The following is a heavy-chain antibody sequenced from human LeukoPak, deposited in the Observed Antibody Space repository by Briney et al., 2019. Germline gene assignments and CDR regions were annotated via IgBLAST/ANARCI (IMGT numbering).Heavy chain of an antibody. V-gene: IGHV3-53*01. D-gene: IGHD1-26*01. Sequence: GGSLRLSCEASGFIVSSNYMSWVRQAPGKGLEWVSVIYSGGRTYYADSVKGRFTISRDNSKNTLYLQMDSLRAEDTAVYYCARGNSGSSYVEYYYGMDVWGQGTTVTVSS. CDR1: GFIVSSNY. CDR2: IYSGGRT. J-gene: IGHJ6*02. CDR3: ARGNSGSSYVEYYYGMDV.